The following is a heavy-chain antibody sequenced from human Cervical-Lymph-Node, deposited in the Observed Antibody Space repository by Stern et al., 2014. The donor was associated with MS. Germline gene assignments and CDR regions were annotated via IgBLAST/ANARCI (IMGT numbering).Heavy chain of an antibody. J-gene: IGHJ4*02. V-gene: IGHV3-21*01. CDR2: ISSSGSYI. CDR3: ASPGPHCASTTSCYLAFEY. D-gene: IGHD2-2*01. CDR1: AVSFSDYA. Sequence: EVQLVESGGGLVKPGGTLRLSCVASAVSFSDYAMNWVRQAPGKGLEWVASISSSGSYIYYGDSMECRFTISRDNGKNSLYLHMKSLRAEDTAVYYCASPGPHCASTTSCYLAFEYWGQGALVTVSS.